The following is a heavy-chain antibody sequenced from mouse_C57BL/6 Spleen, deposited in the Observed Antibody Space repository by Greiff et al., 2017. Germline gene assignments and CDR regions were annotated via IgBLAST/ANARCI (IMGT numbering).Heavy chain of an antibody. CDR2: IYPGSGST. V-gene: IGHV1-55*01. CDR3: ARVSFPYYYGSSYEDY. CDR1: GYTFTSYW. J-gene: IGHJ2*01. Sequence: QVQLKQPGAELVKPGASVKMSCKASGYTFTSYWITWVKQRPGQGLEWIGDIYPGSGSTNYNEKFKSKATLTVDTSSSTAYMQLSSLTSEDSAVYYCARVSFPYYYGSSYEDYWGQGTTLTVSS. D-gene: IGHD1-1*01.